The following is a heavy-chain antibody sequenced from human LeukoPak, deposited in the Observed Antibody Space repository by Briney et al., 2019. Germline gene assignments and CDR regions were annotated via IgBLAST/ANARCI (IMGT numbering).Heavy chain of an antibody. J-gene: IGHJ4*02. CDR1: GFTFSSYA. CDR3: ARDPGLRYFDWLPDY. Sequence: PGGALRLSCTASGFTFSSYAMNWVRQAPGEGLEWVSGIGAGGTFTYYADSVKGRFTISRDNYKNTLYLQMNSRRAEDTAVYYCARDPGLRYFDWLPDYWGQGTLVTVSS. V-gene: IGHV3-23*01. CDR2: IGAGGTFT. D-gene: IGHD3-9*01.